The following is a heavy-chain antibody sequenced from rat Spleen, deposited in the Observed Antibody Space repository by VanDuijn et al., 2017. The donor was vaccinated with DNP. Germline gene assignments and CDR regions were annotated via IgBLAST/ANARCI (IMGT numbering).Heavy chain of an antibody. CDR2: ISYEGSST. D-gene: IGHD1-2*01. Sequence: EVQLVESGGGLVQPGRSMKLSCAASGFTFSDYYMAWVRQAPKKGLEWVASISYEGSSTSYGDSVTGRFTISRDNAKSTLYLQMHSLRSEDTATYYEARHPAAIYWYFDFWGPGTMVTVSS. CDR3: ARHPAAIYWYFDF. V-gene: IGHV5-22*01. CDR1: GFTFSDYY. J-gene: IGHJ1*01.